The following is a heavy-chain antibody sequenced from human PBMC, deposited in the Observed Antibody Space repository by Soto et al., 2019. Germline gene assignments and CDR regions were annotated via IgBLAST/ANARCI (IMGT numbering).Heavy chain of an antibody. CDR3: AKGNSWSPALVLDI. CDR1: GFTFSSYA. Sequence: PGGSLRLSCAASGFTFSSYAMNWVRQAPGKGLEWVSAISGSGGSTYYADSVKGRFTISRGSSKNTLYLQMNSLRAEDTAVYYCAKGNSWSPALVLDIWGQGKMVTVSS. D-gene: IGHD1-7*01. V-gene: IGHV3-23*01. CDR2: ISGSGGST. J-gene: IGHJ3*02.